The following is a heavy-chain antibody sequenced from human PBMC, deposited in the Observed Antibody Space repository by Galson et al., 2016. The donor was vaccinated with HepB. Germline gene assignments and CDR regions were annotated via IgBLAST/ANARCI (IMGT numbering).Heavy chain of an antibody. CDR1: GFTFSNYY. Sequence: SLRLSCAASGFTFSNYYMHWVRQAPGKGLEWVSSISSSSKYIYYADSVKGRFTISRANANNSLFLQMNSLRAEDTAVYFCARDRGIGAGGWFDPWGQGTQVTVAS. CDR2: ISSSSKYI. V-gene: IGHV3-21*01. CDR3: ARDRGIGAGGWFDP. J-gene: IGHJ5*02. D-gene: IGHD6-13*01.